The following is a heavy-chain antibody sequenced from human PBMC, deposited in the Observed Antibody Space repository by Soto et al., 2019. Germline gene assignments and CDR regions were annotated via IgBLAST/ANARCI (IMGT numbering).Heavy chain of an antibody. CDR1: GGTFSNYA. Sequence: SVKVSCKASGGTFSNYAINWVRQAPGQGLEWMGGIIPIFGTGNYAQKFQGRDTITADESTSTAYLDLSGLRPEDTAVYYCARPVEMATISRSYLFYWGQ. CDR3: ARPVEMATISRSYLFY. CDR2: IIPIFGTG. D-gene: IGHD5-12*01. V-gene: IGHV1-69*13. J-gene: IGHJ4*01.